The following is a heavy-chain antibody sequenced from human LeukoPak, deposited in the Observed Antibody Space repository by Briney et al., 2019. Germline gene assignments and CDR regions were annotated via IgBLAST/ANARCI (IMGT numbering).Heavy chain of an antibody. J-gene: IGHJ4*02. CDR3: ARGLHAMVRGVIGY. Sequence: SETLSLTCAVYGGSFSGYYWSWIRQPPGKGLEWIGEINHSGSTNYNPSLKSRVTISVDTSKNQYSLKLSSVTAADTAVYYCARGLHAMVRGVIGYWGQGTLVTVSS. D-gene: IGHD3-10*01. CDR2: INHSGST. CDR1: GGSFSGYY. V-gene: IGHV4-34*01.